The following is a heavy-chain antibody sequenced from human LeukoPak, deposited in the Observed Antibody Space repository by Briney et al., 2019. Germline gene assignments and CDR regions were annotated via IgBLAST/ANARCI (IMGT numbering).Heavy chain of an antibody. CDR3: ARDSYLYSSSWYDWFDP. J-gene: IGHJ5*02. V-gene: IGHV4-59*01. CDR1: GGSISSYY. CDR2: IYYSGST. D-gene: IGHD6-13*01. Sequence: SETLSLTCTVSGGSISSYYWSWIRQPPGKGLEWIGYIYYSGSTNYNPSLKSRVTISVDTSKNQFSLKLSSVIAADTAVYYCARDSYLYSSSWYDWFDPWGQGTLVTVSS.